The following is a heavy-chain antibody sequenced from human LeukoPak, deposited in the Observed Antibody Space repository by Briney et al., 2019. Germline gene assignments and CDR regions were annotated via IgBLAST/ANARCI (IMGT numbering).Heavy chain of an antibody. Sequence: PGGSLRLSCAASGFTFSSYEMNWVRQAPGKRLEWVSYISRSGSTIYYADSVKGRFTISRDNAKNSLYLQMNSLRAEDTAVYYCARDSDYGDSLRPRWFDPWGQGTLVTVSS. V-gene: IGHV3-48*03. CDR1: GFTFSSYE. CDR3: ARDSDYGDSLRPRWFDP. D-gene: IGHD4-17*01. J-gene: IGHJ5*02. CDR2: ISRSGSTI.